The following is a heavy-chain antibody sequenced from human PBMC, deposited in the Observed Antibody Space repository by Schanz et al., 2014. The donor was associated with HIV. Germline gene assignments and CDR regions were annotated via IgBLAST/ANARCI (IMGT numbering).Heavy chain of an antibody. Sequence: QVQLVQSGPEVKKPGTSVKVSCKASGGTFSIYAISWVRQAPGQGLEWMGWMNPNNDDTDYAQKFQGRVTMTRDTSTSTAYMELSSLRSEDTAVYYCARGRETVTTYFDFWGQGTLVTVSS. V-gene: IGHV1-8*02. J-gene: IGHJ4*02. CDR3: ARGRETVTTYFDF. D-gene: IGHD4-17*01. CDR2: MNPNNDDT. CDR1: GGTFSIYA.